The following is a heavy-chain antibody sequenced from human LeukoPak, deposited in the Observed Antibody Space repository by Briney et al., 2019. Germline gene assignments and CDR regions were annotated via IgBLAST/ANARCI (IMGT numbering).Heavy chain of an antibody. V-gene: IGHV4-34*01. CDR2: INHSGST. Sequence: SSETLSLTCAVYGGSFGGYYWSWIRQPPGKGLEWIGEINHSGSTNYNPSLKSRVTISVDTSKNQFSLKLSSVTAADTAVYYCARGSGLTTMVRGVPYYYYYYYMDVWGKGTTVTVSS. D-gene: IGHD3-10*01. CDR1: GGSFGGYY. J-gene: IGHJ6*03. CDR3: ARGSGLTTMVRGVPYYYYYYYMDV.